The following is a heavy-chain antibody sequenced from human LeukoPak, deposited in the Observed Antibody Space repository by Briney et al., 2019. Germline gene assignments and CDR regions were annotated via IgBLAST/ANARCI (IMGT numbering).Heavy chain of an antibody. CDR1: SRLISSYH. D-gene: IGHD2-2*01. V-gene: IGHV4-4*07. Sequence: SETLSLTRTISSRLISSYHWSCVRQPAGKGLEWIGRIYTSGSTNYNPSIKGRVNISGDKSKNQFSMKLSSVAAADTAVYYCARVYCSSTSCYNASAFDIWGQGTMVTVSS. CDR2: IYTSGST. J-gene: IGHJ3*02. CDR3: ARVYCSSTSCYNASAFDI.